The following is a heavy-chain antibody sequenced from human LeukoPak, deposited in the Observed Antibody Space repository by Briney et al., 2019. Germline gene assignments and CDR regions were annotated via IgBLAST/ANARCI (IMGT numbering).Heavy chain of an antibody. CDR3: ARDRYGDYLFDY. CDR1: GYTFTSYY. D-gene: IGHD4-17*01. V-gene: IGHV1-46*01. Sequence: ASVKVSCKASGYTFTSYYMHWVQQAPGQGLEWMGIINPSGGSTSYAQKFRGSVTTTRDTSTSTVYMELSSLRSEDTAVYYCARDRYGDYLFDYWGQGTLVTVSP. CDR2: INPSGGST. J-gene: IGHJ4*02.